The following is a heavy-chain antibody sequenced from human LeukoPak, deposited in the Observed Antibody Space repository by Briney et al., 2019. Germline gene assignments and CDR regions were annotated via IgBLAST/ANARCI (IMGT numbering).Heavy chain of an antibody. J-gene: IGHJ1*01. CDR1: GGSISSGGYY. CDR2: IYYSGST. V-gene: IGHV4-31*03. CDR3: ARGDDSSGYYYRAEYFQH. Sequence: SETLSLTCTVSGGSISSGGYYWSWIRPHPGKGLEWIGYIYYSGSTYYNLSLKSRVTISVDTSKNQFSLKLSSVTAADTAVYYCARGDDSSGYYYRAEYFQHWGQGTLVTVSS. D-gene: IGHD3-22*01.